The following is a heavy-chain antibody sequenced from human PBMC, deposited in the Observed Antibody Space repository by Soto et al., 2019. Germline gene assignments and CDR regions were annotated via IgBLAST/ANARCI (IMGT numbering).Heavy chain of an antibody. CDR1: GGSISSSSYY. J-gene: IGHJ5*02. D-gene: IGHD2-2*01. Sequence: QLQLQESGPGLVKPSETLSLTCTVSGGSISSSSYYWGWIRQPPGKGLEWIGSIYYSGSTYYNPSLKSRVTISVDTSKNQFSLKLSSVTAADTAVYCCARRTPPIHGPPRGPFDPWGQGTLVTVSS. CDR3: ARRTPPIHGPPRGPFDP. V-gene: IGHV4-39*01. CDR2: IYYSGST.